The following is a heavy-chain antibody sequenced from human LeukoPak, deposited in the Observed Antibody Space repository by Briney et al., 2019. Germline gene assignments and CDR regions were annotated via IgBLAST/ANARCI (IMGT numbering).Heavy chain of an antibody. J-gene: IGHJ3*02. D-gene: IGHD3-22*01. Sequence: GGSLRLSCAASGFTFSSYAMRWVRQAPGKGVEGVSGISGSGGSTYYADSVKGRFNISRDNSKKTLYLQMNRLRAEDTSVYYCANDGAYYDINTYAFDIWGQGTMVTVSS. CDR1: GFTFSSYA. CDR3: ANDGAYYDINTYAFDI. CDR2: ISGSGGST. V-gene: IGHV3-23*01.